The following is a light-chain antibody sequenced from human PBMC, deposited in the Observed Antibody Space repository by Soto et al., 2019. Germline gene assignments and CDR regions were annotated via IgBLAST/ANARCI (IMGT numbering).Light chain of an antibody. J-gene: IGKJ1*01. V-gene: IGKV3-20*01. CDR2: DTS. Sequence: EFGVTQSPGTLSLSPGERATLSCRASQSVSRSHLAWYQQKRGQAPRLLIYDTSTRATGIPDRFSGSGSGTDFTLTISRLEPEDFAVYHCQQYGASPWTFCQGTKVDIK. CDR1: QSVSRSH. CDR3: QQYGASPWT.